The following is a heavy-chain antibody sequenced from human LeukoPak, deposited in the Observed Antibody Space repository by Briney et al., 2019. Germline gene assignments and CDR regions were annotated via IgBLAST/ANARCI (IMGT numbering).Heavy chain of an antibody. J-gene: IGHJ4*01. CDR1: GYTFTGYY. V-gene: IGHV1-2*02. Sequence: ASVKVSCKASGYTFTGYYMHWVRQAPGQGLEWMGWINPNSGGTNYAQKFQGRVTMTRDTSISTACMELSRLRSDDTAVYYCARGTYYDSSGYAYWGQEPWSPSPQ. CDR3: ARGTYYDSSGYAY. D-gene: IGHD3-22*01. CDR2: INPNSGGT.